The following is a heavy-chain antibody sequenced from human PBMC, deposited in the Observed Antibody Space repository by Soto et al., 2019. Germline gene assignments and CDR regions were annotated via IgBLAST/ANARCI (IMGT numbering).Heavy chain of an antibody. D-gene: IGHD3-9*01. CDR2: IYYSGGT. J-gene: IGHJ4*02. CDR1: GDSISSYS. V-gene: IGHV4-59*08. CDR3: GRHPDYDILTGFDY. Sequence: SETLSLTCTVSGDSISSYSWSWIRQPPGKGLEWIGYIYYSGGTNYNPSLKSRVTISVDTSKNQFSLKLSSVTAADTAVYYCGRHPDYDILTGFDYWGQGTLVTVSS.